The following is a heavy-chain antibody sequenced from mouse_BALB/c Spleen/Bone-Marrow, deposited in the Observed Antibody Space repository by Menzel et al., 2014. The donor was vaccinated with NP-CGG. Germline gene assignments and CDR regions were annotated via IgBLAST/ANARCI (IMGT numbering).Heavy chain of an antibody. Sequence: DVKLEESGLSLVHPGGSRKLSCAASGSTFSSFGMHWARQAPEKGLEWFAYISSGSSTIYHADTVEGRSTISRDNPKNTLILQKTGLKSEDTAMYCCARLELAVYWGQGTPATVSA. D-gene: IGHD3-1*01. J-gene: IGHJ3*01. CDR2: ISSGSSTI. V-gene: IGHV5-17*02. CDR1: GSTFSSFG. CDR3: ARLELAVY.